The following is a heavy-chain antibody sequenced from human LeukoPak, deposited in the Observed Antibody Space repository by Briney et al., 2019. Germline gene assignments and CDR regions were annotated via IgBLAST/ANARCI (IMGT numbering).Heavy chain of an antibody. CDR3: ARGYSSSSGFDY. J-gene: IGHJ4*02. D-gene: IGHD6-6*01. CDR1: GYTFSDYY. Sequence: SCKASGYTFSDYYMSWIRQAPGKGLEWVSYISSSGSTIYYADSVKGRFTISRDNAKNSLYLQMNSLRAEDTAVYYCARGYSSSSGFDYWGQGTLVTVSS. CDR2: ISSSGSTI. V-gene: IGHV3-11*04.